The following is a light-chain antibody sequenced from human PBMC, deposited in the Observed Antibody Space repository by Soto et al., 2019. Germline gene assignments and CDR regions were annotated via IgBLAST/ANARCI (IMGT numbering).Light chain of an antibody. CDR2: DAS. V-gene: IGKV1-5*01. Sequence: DIQMTQSPSTLSASVGDRVTITCRASLSISNWLAWYQQRPGIAPKLLIFDASILQSGVPSRFSGSGSGTEFTLSISRLQTDDFATYYCQQYGSFSPITFGGGTKVEI. CDR3: QQYGSFSPIT. J-gene: IGKJ4*01. CDR1: LSISNW.